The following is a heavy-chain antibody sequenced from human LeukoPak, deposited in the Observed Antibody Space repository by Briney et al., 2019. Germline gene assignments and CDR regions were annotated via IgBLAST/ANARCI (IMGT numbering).Heavy chain of an antibody. CDR1: GFTFSSYA. Sequence: GSLRLSCAASGFTFSSYAMSWVRQAPGKGLEWVSVISGSGDSTYYADSVKGRFTISRDNSKNTLYLQMNSLRAEDTAVYYYAKGGITMIAVVEYWGQGTLVTVSS. CDR3: AKGGITMIAVVEY. J-gene: IGHJ4*02. D-gene: IGHD3-22*01. V-gene: IGHV3-23*01. CDR2: ISGSGDST.